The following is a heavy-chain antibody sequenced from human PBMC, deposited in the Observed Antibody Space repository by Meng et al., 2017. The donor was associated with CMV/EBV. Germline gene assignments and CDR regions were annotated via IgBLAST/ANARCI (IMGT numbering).Heavy chain of an antibody. J-gene: IGHJ4*02. CDR3: ARGRGSNDY. D-gene: IGHD3-10*01. Sequence: SETLSLTCAVYGGSFSGYYWSWIRQPPGKGLEWIGEINHSGSTNYNPSLKSRVTISVDTSKNQFSLKLSSVTAADMAVYYCARGRGSNDYWGQGTLVTVSS. CDR2: INHSGST. V-gene: IGHV4-34*01. CDR1: GGSFSGYY.